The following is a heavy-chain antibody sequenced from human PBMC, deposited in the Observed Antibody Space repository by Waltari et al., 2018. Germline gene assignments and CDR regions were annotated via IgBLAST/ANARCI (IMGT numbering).Heavy chain of an antibody. CDR2: IYPGDSDT. CDR3: ARQRWDIAVAGTSYYYGMDV. Sequence: EVQLVQSGAEVKKPGESLKISCQGSGYSFTSYWIAWVRQMPGKGLEWMGIIYPGDSDTRYSPSFQGQVTISADKSISTAYLQWSSLKASDTAMYYCARQRWDIAVAGTSYYYGMDVWGQGTTVTVSS. J-gene: IGHJ6*02. CDR1: GYSFTSYW. D-gene: IGHD6-19*01. V-gene: IGHV5-51*01.